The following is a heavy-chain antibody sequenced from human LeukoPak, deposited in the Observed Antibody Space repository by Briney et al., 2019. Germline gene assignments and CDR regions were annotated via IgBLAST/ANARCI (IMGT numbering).Heavy chain of an antibody. J-gene: IGHJ4*02. V-gene: IGHV3-33*01. D-gene: IGHD3-3*01. CDR2: IWYDGSNK. Sequence: PGRSLRLSCAASGFTFSSYGMHWVRLAPGKGLEWVAVIWYDGSNKYYADSVKGRFTISRDNSKNTLYLQMNSLRAEDTAVYYCARDGTYDFWSGYLSWYFDYWGQGTLVTVSS. CDR1: GFTFSSYG. CDR3: ARDGTYDFWSGYLSWYFDY.